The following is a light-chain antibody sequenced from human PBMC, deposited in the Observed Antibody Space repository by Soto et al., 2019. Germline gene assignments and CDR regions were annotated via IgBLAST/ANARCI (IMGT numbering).Light chain of an antibody. CDR2: DAS. J-gene: IGKJ1*01. CDR3: QQYNSYSWT. Sequence: DIQMTQSPSTLSASVGDRATITCRASQSISSWLAWYQQKPGKAPKLLIYDASSLESGVPSRFSGSGSGTEFTPTISSLQPDDFATYYCQQYNSYSWTFGQGTKVDIK. V-gene: IGKV1-5*01. CDR1: QSISSW.